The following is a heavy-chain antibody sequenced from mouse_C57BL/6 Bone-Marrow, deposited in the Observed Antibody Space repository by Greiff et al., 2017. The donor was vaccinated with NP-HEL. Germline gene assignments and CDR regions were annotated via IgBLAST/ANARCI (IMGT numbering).Heavy chain of an antibody. Sequence: VQLQQSGTELVKPGASVKLSCKASGYTFTSYWMHWVKQRPGQGLEWIGNINPSNGGTNYNEKFKSKATLTVDKSSSTAYMQLSSLTSEDSAVYYCARRGSSHYYAMDYWGQGTSVTVSS. D-gene: IGHD1-1*01. J-gene: IGHJ4*01. CDR2: INPSNGGT. CDR3: ARRGSSHYYAMDY. CDR1: GYTFTSYW. V-gene: IGHV1-53*01.